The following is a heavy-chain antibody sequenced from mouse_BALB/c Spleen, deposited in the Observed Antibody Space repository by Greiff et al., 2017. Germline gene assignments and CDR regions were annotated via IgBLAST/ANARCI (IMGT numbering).Heavy chain of an antibody. CDR1: GFTFSSFG. J-gene: IGHJ1*01. CDR2: ISSGSSTI. CDR3: AREVYGHWYFGV. V-gene: IGHV5-17*02. Sequence: EVQRVESGGGLVQPGGSRKLSCAASGFTFSSFGMHWVRQAPEKGLEWVAYISSGSSTIYYADTVKGRFTISRDNPKNTLFLQMTSLRSEDTAMYYCAREVYGHWYFGVWGAGTTVTVSS. D-gene: IGHD1-1*02.